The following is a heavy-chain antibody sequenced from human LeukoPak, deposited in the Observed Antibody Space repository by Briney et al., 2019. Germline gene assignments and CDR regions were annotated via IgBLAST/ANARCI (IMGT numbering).Heavy chain of an antibody. Sequence: PGGSLRLSCAASGFSFSTYGMNWVRQAPGKGLEWVSYISGNSKTIYYADSVKGRFSISRDNAKNSLYLQMNSPRDEDTAVYYCARDYRYYDSSGYYSFDYWGQGTLVTVSS. CDR2: ISGNSKTI. D-gene: IGHD3-22*01. J-gene: IGHJ4*02. V-gene: IGHV3-48*02. CDR3: ARDYRYYDSSGYYSFDY. CDR1: GFSFSTYG.